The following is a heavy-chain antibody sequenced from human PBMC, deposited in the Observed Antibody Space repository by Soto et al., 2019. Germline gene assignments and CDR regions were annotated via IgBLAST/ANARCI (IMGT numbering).Heavy chain of an antibody. Sequence: QVQLVESGGGVVQPGRSLRLSCAASGFTFSSYGMHWVRQAPGKGLEWVAVIWYDGSNKYYADSVKGRFTISRDNSKNTLYLQMNSLRVEDTAVYYCARDGPAVAGWGVSAFDIWGQGTMVTVSS. D-gene: IGHD6-19*01. CDR1: GFTFSSYG. CDR2: IWYDGSNK. V-gene: IGHV3-33*01. J-gene: IGHJ3*02. CDR3: ARDGPAVAGWGVSAFDI.